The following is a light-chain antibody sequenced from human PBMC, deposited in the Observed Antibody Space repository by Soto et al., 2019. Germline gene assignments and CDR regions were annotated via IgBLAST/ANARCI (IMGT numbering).Light chain of an antibody. CDR2: GAS. CDR1: QSVSSDY. Sequence: EIVLTQSPGTLALSPGERATLSCRASQSVSSDYLAWYQQKPGQAPRLIIYGASSRATGIPDRFSGSGSGTDFTLTISRLEPEDFAVYYCQQYGGSPRYTFGQGTKLEIK. CDR3: QQYGGSPRYT. J-gene: IGKJ2*01. V-gene: IGKV3-20*01.